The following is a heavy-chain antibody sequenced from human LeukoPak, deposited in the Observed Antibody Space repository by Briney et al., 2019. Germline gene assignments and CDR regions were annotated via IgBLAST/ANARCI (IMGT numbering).Heavy chain of an antibody. Sequence: PGRSLRLSCAASGFTFSTYGTHWVRQAPGKGLEWVAVIAFDGKTTYYADSVKGRFTISRDNSKNALYLQMNGLRPEDTAVYYCARGGATSGYSSSWYSFGRFDYWGQGTLVTVSS. J-gene: IGHJ4*02. D-gene: IGHD6-13*01. CDR3: ARGGATSGYSSSWYSFGRFDY. CDR1: GFTFSTYG. V-gene: IGHV3-30*03. CDR2: IAFDGKTT.